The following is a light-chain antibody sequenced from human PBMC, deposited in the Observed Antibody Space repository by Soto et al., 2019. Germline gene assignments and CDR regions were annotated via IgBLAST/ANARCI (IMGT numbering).Light chain of an antibody. J-gene: IGLJ2*01. CDR1: SSNIGAGYD. Sequence: QSVLTQPPSVSGAPGQRVTISCTGSSSNIGAGYDVHWYQQLPGTAPKLLIYGNSNRPSGVPDRFSGSKSGTSASLAITGLQAEDDADYYCQSYDSSLSGVVFGGVTNLTVL. V-gene: IGLV1-40*01. CDR2: GNS. CDR3: QSYDSSLSGVV.